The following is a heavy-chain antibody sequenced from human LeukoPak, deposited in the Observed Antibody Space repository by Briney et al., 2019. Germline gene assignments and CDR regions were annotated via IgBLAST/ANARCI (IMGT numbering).Heavy chain of an antibody. J-gene: IGHJ5*02. Sequence: ASVKVPCKASGYTFTSYGISWVRQAPGQGLEWMGWISAYNGNTNYAQKLQGRATMTTDTSTSTAYMELSSLRSAHPAVYYCARRPVEADNWFDPWGQGTLVTVSS. CDR3: ARRPVEADNWFDP. V-gene: IGHV1-18*01. CDR2: ISAYNGNT. CDR1: GYTFTSYG. D-gene: IGHD6-25*01.